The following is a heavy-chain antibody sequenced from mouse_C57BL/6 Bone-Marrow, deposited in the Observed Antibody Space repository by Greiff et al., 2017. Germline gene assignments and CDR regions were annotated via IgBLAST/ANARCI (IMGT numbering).Heavy chain of an antibody. Sequence: QVHVKQPGAELVKPGASVKVSCKASGYTFTSYWMHWVKQRPGQGLEWIGRIHPSDSDTNYNQKFKGKATLTVDKSSSTAYMQLSSLTSEDSAVYYCAIWGTTVVANYFDYWGQGTTLTVSS. CDR2: IHPSDSDT. V-gene: IGHV1-74*01. CDR3: AIWGTTVVANYFDY. J-gene: IGHJ2*01. D-gene: IGHD1-1*01. CDR1: GYTFTSYW.